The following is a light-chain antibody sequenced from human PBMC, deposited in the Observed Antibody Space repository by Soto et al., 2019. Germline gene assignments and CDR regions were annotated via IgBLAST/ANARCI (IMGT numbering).Light chain of an antibody. Sequence: EIVLTQSPATLSLSPEERATLSCWASQSVSRYLAWYQQKPGQAPRLLIYDASSRATGIPARFSGSGSGTDFTLTISSLEPEDFAVYYCQQRSNWPLLTFGGGTKVEIK. CDR3: QQRSNWPLLT. CDR1: QSVSRY. CDR2: DAS. V-gene: IGKV3-11*01. J-gene: IGKJ4*01.